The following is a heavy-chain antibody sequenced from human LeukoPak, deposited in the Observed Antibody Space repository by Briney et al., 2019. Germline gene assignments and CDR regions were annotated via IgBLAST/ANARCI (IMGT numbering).Heavy chain of an antibody. V-gene: IGHV3-48*03. CDR1: GFTFRSYE. D-gene: IGHD2-2*01. CDR2: ISSSGSSI. CDR3: AREGGVCSSTSCHHYYMDV. Sequence: GGSLRLSCAASGFTFRSYEMNWVRQAPGKGLEWVSYISSSGSSIYYADSVKGRFTISRDNTKNSLYLQMNGLRTEDTAVYYCAREGGVCSSTSCHHYYMDVWGKGTTVTVSS. J-gene: IGHJ6*03.